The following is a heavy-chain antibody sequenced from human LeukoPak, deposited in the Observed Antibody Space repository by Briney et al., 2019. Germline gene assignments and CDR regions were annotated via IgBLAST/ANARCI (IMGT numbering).Heavy chain of an antibody. V-gene: IGHV1-18*01. Sequence: ASVKVSCKASDYTFTNYGISWVRQAPGQGLEWMSWISGYNGKTNYALKLRGRVTMTTDTSTSTAYMELRSLRADDTAVYYCARDEKKYCSGGTCPAYFDYWGQGTLVTVSS. J-gene: IGHJ4*02. CDR3: ARDEKKYCSGGTCPAYFDY. CDR1: DYTFTNYG. CDR2: ISGYNGKT. D-gene: IGHD2-15*01.